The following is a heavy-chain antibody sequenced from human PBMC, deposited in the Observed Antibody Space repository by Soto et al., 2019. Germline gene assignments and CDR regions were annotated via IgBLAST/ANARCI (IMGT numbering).Heavy chain of an antibody. Sequence: GASVKVSCKASGYTFTSYAMHWVRQAPGQRLEWMGWINAGNGNTKYSQKFQGRVTITRDTSASTAYMELSSLRSEDTAVYYCARGGDVVVVAANLNYYYYGMDVWGQGTTVTVSS. J-gene: IGHJ6*02. CDR1: GYTFTSYA. D-gene: IGHD2-15*01. CDR2: INAGNGNT. CDR3: ARGGDVVVVAANLNYYYYGMDV. V-gene: IGHV1-3*01.